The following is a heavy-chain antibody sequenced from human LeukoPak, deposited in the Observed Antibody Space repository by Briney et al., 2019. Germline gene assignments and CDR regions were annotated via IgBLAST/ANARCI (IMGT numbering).Heavy chain of an antibody. CDR2: IYPGDSDT. CDR1: GYSFTSYW. J-gene: IGHJ6*02. CDR3: ARWSGLVQLGENYYYYYGMDV. Sequence: GESLKISCKGSGYSFTSYWIGWVRQMPGKGLEWMGIIYPGDSDTRYSPSFQGQVTISADKSISTAYLQWSSLKASDTAMYYCARWSGLVQLGENYYYYYGMDVWGQGTTVTVSS. V-gene: IGHV5-51*01. D-gene: IGHD1-1*01.